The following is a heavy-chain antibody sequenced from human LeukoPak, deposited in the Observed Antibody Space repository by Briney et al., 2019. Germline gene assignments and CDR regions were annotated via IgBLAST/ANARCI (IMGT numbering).Heavy chain of an antibody. CDR1: GYTFTSYD. V-gene: IGHV1-8*01. D-gene: IGHD2-2*01. CDR2: MNPNSGNT. Sequence: ASVKVSCKASGYTFTSYDINWVRQATGQGLEWMGWMNPNSGNTGYAQKFQGRVTMTRNTSISTAYMELSSLRSEDTAVYYCARGHADAPSFVYWGQGTLVTVSS. CDR3: ARGHADAPSFVY. J-gene: IGHJ4*02.